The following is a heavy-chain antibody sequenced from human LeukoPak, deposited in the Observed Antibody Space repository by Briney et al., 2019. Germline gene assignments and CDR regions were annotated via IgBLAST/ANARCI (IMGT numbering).Heavy chain of an antibody. CDR1: GFTFSSFG. Sequence: GGSLRLSCAASGFTFSSFGMHWVRQAPGKGLEWVAIIWYDGNNKYYADSVNGRFTISRDNSKNMLYLQMNSLRAEDTAVYYCAKDQGIGDYASTDYWGQGTLVTVSS. CDR2: IWYDGNNK. J-gene: IGHJ4*02. CDR3: AKDQGIGDYASTDY. V-gene: IGHV3-33*06. D-gene: IGHD4-17*01.